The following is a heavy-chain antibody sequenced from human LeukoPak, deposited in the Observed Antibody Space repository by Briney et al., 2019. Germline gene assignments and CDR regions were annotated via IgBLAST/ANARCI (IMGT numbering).Heavy chain of an antibody. CDR1: GFTFSSYG. J-gene: IGHJ3*02. V-gene: IGHV3-30*02. CDR2: IRYDGSNK. Sequence: QPGGSLRLSCAASGFTFSSYGMHWVRQAPGKGLEWVAFIRYDGSNKYYADSVKGRFTISRDNSKNTLYLQMNSLRAEDTAVYYCAKGRRSGSFAFGAFDIWGQGTMVTVSS. D-gene: IGHD1-26*01. CDR3: AKGRRSGSFAFGAFDI.